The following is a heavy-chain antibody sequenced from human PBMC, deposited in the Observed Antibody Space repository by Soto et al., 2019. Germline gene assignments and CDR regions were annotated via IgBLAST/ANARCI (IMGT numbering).Heavy chain of an antibody. J-gene: IGHJ4*02. V-gene: IGHV3-66*01. CDR2: IYSGGST. Sequence: EVQLVESGGGLVQPGGSLRLSCAASGFTVSSNYMSWVRQAPGKGLEWVSVIYSGGSTYYADSVKGRFTISRDNSKNTLYLQMNSLRAEDTSVYYCAREGWLRPGDYWGQGTLVTVSS. CDR3: AREGWLRPGDY. D-gene: IGHD5-12*01. CDR1: GFTVSSNY.